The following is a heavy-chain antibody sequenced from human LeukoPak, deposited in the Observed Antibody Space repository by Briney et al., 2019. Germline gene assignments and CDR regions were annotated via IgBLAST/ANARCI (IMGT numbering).Heavy chain of an antibody. CDR3: ARDRRLRGFYMDV. Sequence: GRSLRRSCAASGFTFSSYAMHWVRQAPGKGLEWVAVISYDGSNKYYADSVKGRFTISRDNSKNTLYLQMNSLRAEDTAVYYCARDRRLRGFYMDVWGKGTTDTVFS. CDR1: GFTFSSYA. V-gene: IGHV3-30*04. D-gene: IGHD5-12*01. J-gene: IGHJ6*03. CDR2: ISYDGSNK.